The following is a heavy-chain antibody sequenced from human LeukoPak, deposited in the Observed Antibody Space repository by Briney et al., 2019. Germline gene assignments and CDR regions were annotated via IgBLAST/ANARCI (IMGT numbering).Heavy chain of an antibody. V-gene: IGHV3-66*01. CDR3: ARVLAWELYFDY. D-gene: IGHD1-26*01. CDR2: IYSGGST. Sequence: GGSLRLSCAASGFTVSSNYMSWVRQAPGKGLEWVSVIYSGGSTYYADSVKGRFTISRDNSKNTLYLQMNSLRAEDTAVYYCARVLAWELYFDYWGQGTLVTVSS. CDR1: GFTVSSNY. J-gene: IGHJ4*02.